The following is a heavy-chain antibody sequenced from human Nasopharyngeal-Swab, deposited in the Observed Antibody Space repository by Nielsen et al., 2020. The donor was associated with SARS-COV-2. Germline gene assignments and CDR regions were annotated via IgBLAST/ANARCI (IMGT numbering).Heavy chain of an antibody. Sequence: GGSLRLSWAASGFTFSDSAIHWVRQASGEGLEWVARIRSKGNNYATAYSASVKGRFIIFRDDTTNTAYLQMNSLKTEDTAMYYCTRCGGGCYSGRDYWGQGTLVTVSS. CDR1: GFTFSDSA. CDR2: IRSKGNNYAT. V-gene: IGHV3-73*01. CDR3: TRCGGGCYSGRDY. D-gene: IGHD2-15*01. J-gene: IGHJ4*02.